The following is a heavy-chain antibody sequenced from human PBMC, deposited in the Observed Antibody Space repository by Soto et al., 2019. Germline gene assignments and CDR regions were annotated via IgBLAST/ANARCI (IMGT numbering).Heavy chain of an antibody. Sequence: SETLSLPCTVSGVSISSYYWSWIRQPPGRGLEWIGSIYYSGSTYYNPSLKSRVTISVDTSNNQFSLKLSSVTAADTAVYYCGRGSYDSRTHYLDYWGQGTLVTVSS. D-gene: IGHD3-22*01. CDR2: IYYSGST. J-gene: IGHJ4*02. CDR1: GVSISSYY. V-gene: IGHV4-30-4*08. CDR3: GRGSYDSRTHYLDY.